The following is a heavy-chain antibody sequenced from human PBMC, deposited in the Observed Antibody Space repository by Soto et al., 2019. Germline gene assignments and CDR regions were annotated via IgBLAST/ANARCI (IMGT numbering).Heavy chain of an antibody. V-gene: IGHV4-31*02. Sequence: WTWIRQHPGKALEWIGYNYYSGITYYNPSLKSRVTISLDTSKNQFSLKLSSVTAADTAVYYCARGSSIAGLYYGMDVWGQGTTVTVSS. D-gene: IGHD6-6*01. CDR2: NYYSGIT. J-gene: IGHJ6*02. CDR3: ARGSSIAGLYYGMDV.